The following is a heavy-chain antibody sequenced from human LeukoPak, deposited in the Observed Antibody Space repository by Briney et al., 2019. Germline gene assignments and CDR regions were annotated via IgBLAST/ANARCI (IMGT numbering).Heavy chain of an antibody. CDR2: ISPMGSHI. V-gene: IGHV3-21*06. D-gene: IGHD5-24*01. CDR1: GFTFDKSV. CDR3: SRGGFRDDNIYDS. Sequence: GGSLRLSCAASGFTFDKSVMIWVRQAPGKGLEWVSSISPMGSHIDYTDSVKGRFTTSRDNDNNSLYLQMNSLRAEDTALYFCSRGGFRDDNIYDSWGQGTLVTVSS. J-gene: IGHJ5*01.